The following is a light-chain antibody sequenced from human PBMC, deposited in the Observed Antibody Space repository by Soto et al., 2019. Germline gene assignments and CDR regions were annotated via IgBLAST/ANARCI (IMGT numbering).Light chain of an antibody. V-gene: IGKV3-20*01. Sequence: EIVLTQSPGTLSLSPGERATLSCRASQSVSSSYLAWYRQKPGQAPRLLIYGASSRATGIPDRFSGSGSGTDFTLTISGLEPEDFAVYYWQQYGSSLLTFGGGTKVEIK. CDR2: GAS. J-gene: IGKJ4*01. CDR1: QSVSSSY. CDR3: QQYGSSLLT.